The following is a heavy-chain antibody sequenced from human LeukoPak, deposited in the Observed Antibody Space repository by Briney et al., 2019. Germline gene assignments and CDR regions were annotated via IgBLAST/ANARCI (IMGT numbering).Heavy chain of an antibody. CDR3: ARAPYDIFTGFDY. J-gene: IGHJ4*02. Sequence: SQTLSLTCAVAGGSISSGGYSWSWIRQPPGEGVEWIGYIYHSGSTYYNPSLKGRVTISVDRSKNQFSLKLSSVTAADTAVYYCARAPYDIFTGFDYWGQGTLVTVSS. CDR1: GGSISSGGYS. CDR2: IYHSGST. V-gene: IGHV4-30-2*01. D-gene: IGHD3-9*01.